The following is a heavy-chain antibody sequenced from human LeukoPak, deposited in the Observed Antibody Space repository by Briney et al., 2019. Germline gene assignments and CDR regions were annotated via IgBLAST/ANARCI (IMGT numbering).Heavy chain of an antibody. V-gene: IGHV4-34*01. CDR2: INHSGST. D-gene: IGHD3-10*01. CDR3: VRGGATPMVFRY. Sequence: PGGSLRLSCVVSGITVSNYDMSWVRQSPGKGLEWIGEINHSGSTKYNPSLKSRVAISIDTSKNQFSLHLTSVTAADTAVYYCVRGGATPMVFRYWGRGTLVTVSS. J-gene: IGHJ4*02. CDR1: GITVSNYD.